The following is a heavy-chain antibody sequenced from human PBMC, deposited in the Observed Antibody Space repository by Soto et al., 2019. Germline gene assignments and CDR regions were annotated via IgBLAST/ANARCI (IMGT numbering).Heavy chain of an antibody. V-gene: IGHV3-15*07. J-gene: IGHJ4*02. Sequence: EVLVVESGGGLVKPGGSLRLSCAASGISFNYAWMNWVRQAPGKGLEWVGRIKSKTDGGTIDYAAPVTGRFTISRDDSINTVFLQMSSLKTEDTAVYYCTPNADFDYWGQGTLVTVSS. CDR1: GISFNYAW. CDR2: IKSKTDGGTI. CDR3: TPNADFDY.